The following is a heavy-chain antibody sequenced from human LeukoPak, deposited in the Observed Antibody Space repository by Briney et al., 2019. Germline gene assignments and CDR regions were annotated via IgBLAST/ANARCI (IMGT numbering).Heavy chain of an antibody. J-gene: IGHJ6*02. D-gene: IGHD2-15*01. Sequence: GGSLRLSCAASGFTFSSYSMNWVRQAPGKGLEWVSSISSSSSYKYYADSVKGRFTISRDNAKNSLYLQMNSLRAEDTAAYYCARAVVVVAATAYYYYGMDVWGQGTTVTVSS. V-gene: IGHV3-21*01. CDR1: GFTFSSYS. CDR2: ISSSSSYK. CDR3: ARAVVVVAATAYYYYGMDV.